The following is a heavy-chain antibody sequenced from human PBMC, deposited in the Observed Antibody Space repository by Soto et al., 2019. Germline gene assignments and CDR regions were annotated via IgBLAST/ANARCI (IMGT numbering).Heavy chain of an antibody. V-gene: IGHV3-72*01. Sequence: EVQLVESGGDLVQPGGSLRLSCEASGFTLSDHYMDWVRQDPGKGLEWVGRSRDRANGYTTEYGASVKGRFTISRDDSKNSLYLEVNRMKTGGTAVYYCGRRRSASSHIAFAVWGEGTLVTVSS. D-gene: IGHD3-16*01. J-gene: IGHJ4*02. CDR3: GRRRSASSHIAFAV. CDR2: SRDRANGYTT. CDR1: GFTLSDHY.